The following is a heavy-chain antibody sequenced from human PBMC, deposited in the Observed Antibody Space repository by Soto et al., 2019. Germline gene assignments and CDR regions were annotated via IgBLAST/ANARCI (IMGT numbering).Heavy chain of an antibody. CDR1: GGSISSYY. CDR3: ARAYCSGGSCYPHY. J-gene: IGHJ4*02. D-gene: IGHD2-15*01. CDR2: INYSGST. Sequence: QVQLQESGPGLVKPSETLSLTCTVSGGSISSYYWSWIRQPPGKGLEWIGYINYSGSTNYNPSLKSRVTISVDTSKNQFSLKLSSVTAADTAVYYCARAYCSGGSCYPHYWGQGTLVTVSS. V-gene: IGHV4-59*01.